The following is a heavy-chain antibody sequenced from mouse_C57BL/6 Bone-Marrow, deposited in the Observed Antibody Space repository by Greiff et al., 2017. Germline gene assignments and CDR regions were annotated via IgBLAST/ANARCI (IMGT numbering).Heavy chain of an antibody. CDR3: ARLGVYAMDY. CDR1: GYTFTSYG. Sequence: VMLVESGAELARPGASVKLSCKASGYTFTSYGISWVKQRTGQGLEWIGEIYPRSGNTYYNEKFKGKATLTADKSSSTAYMALRSLTSEDSAVYFCARLGVYAMDYWGQGTSVTVSS. CDR2: IYPRSGNT. V-gene: IGHV1-81*01. J-gene: IGHJ4*01.